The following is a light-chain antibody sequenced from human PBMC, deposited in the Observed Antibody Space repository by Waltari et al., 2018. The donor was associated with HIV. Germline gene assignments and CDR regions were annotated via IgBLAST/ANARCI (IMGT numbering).Light chain of an antibody. Sequence: SFVPTQPPSVSVAPGQTARITCGANNIGSKNVHGYQQKSGQAPVLVVYDDVGRPPGIPERFSGSNSGNTAILTISRVEAGDEAGYYCQVWDSSSDHLFGGGTKLTVL. CDR3: QVWDSSSDHL. J-gene: IGLJ2*01. CDR2: DDV. V-gene: IGLV3-21*02. CDR1: NIGSKN.